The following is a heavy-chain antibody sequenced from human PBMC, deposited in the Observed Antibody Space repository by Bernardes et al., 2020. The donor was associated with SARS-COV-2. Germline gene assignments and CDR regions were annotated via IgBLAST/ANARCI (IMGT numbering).Heavy chain of an antibody. Sequence: SGPTLVKPTQTLTLTCSFSGFSLSTSGVGVGWIRQPPGKALEWLALIYWNDDKRYSPSLKSRLTITKDTSKNQVVLTMTNMDPVDTATYYCARDYYDSSGPLYYYYGMDVWGQGTTVTVSS. CDR2: IYWNDDK. J-gene: IGHJ6*02. CDR3: ARDYYDSSGPLYYYYGMDV. CDR1: GFSLSTSGVG. V-gene: IGHV2-5*01. D-gene: IGHD3-22*01.